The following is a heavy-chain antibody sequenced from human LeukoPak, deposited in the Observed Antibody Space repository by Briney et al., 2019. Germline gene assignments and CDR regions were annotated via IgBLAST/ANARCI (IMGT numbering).Heavy chain of an antibody. V-gene: IGHV4-61*02. D-gene: IGHD1-26*01. Sequence: SETLSLTCTVSGGSISSGSYYWSWIRQPAGKGLEWIGRIYTSGSTNYNPSLKSRVTISVDTSKNQFSLKLSSVTAADTAVYYCARNSGSYYRRIYFDYWGQGTLVTVSS. CDR1: GGSISSGSYY. CDR2: IYTSGST. J-gene: IGHJ4*02. CDR3: ARNSGSYYRRIYFDY.